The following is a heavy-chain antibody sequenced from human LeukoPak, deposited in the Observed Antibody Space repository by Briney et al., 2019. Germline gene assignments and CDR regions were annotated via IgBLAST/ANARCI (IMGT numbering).Heavy chain of an antibody. V-gene: IGHV1-18*01. CDR3: ARISPSFYYYAMDL. CDR1: LCTFTNNA. CDR2: ITANNGHT. J-gene: IGHJ6*02. Sequence: ASVKVSCTASLCTFTNNAINWVRQAPGQGLEWVGWITANNGHTKYAQKFEGRVTLTTDTSATTADMELRGLRSDDTAIYYCARISPSFYYYAMDLWGQGTTVTVSS.